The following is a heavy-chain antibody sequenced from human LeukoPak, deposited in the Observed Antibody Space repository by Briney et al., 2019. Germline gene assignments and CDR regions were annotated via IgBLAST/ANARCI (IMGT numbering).Heavy chain of an antibody. D-gene: IGHD6-19*01. CDR2: IDASGGYT. J-gene: IGHJ3*02. V-gene: IGHV3-23*01. CDR1: GFTLSSYS. Sequence: GGSLRLSCAASGFTLSSYSMSWVRQAPGKGLECVSVIDASGGYTSYADSVKGRFTISRDNSKNTLYLQMNSLRAEETAVYYCAKDRGSSGWYRGAFDIWGQGTMVTVSS. CDR3: AKDRGSSGWYRGAFDI.